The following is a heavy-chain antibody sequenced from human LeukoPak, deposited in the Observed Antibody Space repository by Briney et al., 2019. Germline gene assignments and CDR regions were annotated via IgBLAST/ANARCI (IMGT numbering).Heavy chain of an antibody. Sequence: ASETLSLTCAVYGGSFSGYYWTWIRQPPGKGLEWIGEINHSGSTNYNPSLKSRVTLSVDTSKNQFSLKLSSVTAADTAVYYCARVETVGGLPLYFDYWGQGTLVTVSS. J-gene: IGHJ4*02. CDR2: INHSGST. V-gene: IGHV4-34*01. D-gene: IGHD1-26*01. CDR1: GGSFSGYY. CDR3: ARVETVGGLPLYFDY.